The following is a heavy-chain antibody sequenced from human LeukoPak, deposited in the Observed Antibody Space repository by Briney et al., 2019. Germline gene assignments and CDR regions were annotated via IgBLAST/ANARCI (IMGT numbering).Heavy chain of an antibody. J-gene: IGHJ4*02. CDR1: GFSFSTYG. V-gene: IGHV3-33*01. CDR2: IWNDGSNK. Sequence: GGSLRLSCVASGFSFSTYGMHWVRQAPCEGLEWVAVIWNDGSNKYYADSVKGRFTISRDNSKNTLYLQMNSLRAEDTAAYYCARASGPLDYWGQGTLVTVSS. CDR3: ARASGPLDY.